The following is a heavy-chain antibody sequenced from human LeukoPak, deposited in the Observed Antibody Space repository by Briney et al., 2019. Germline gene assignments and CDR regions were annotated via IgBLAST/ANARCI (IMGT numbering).Heavy chain of an antibody. D-gene: IGHD3-3*01. Sequence: GGSLRLSCAASGFIFSSYGMHWVRQAPGKGLEWVAFIQYDGSNKFYADSVKGRFTISRDNAEDSVHLQMNSLRVEDTAVYYCARTYDFGIGPPGDAFDNWGQGTLITVFS. V-gene: IGHV3-30*02. CDR1: GFIFSSYG. J-gene: IGHJ3*02. CDR3: ARTYDFGIGPPGDAFDN. CDR2: IQYDGSNK.